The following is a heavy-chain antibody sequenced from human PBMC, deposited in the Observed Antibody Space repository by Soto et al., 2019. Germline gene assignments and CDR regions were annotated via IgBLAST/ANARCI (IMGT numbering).Heavy chain of an antibody. CDR1: GFTFDDYA. CDR2: ISRNSGSI. J-gene: IGHJ4*02. D-gene: IGHD2-15*01. Sequence: GGSLRLSCAASGFTFDDYAMHGVRQAPGKGLEWVSGISRNSGSIGYADSVKGRFTISRDNAKNSLYLQMNSLRAEDTALYYCAKDMGYCSGGSCYSSLDYWGQGTLLTVSS. V-gene: IGHV3-9*01. CDR3: AKDMGYCSGGSCYSSLDY.